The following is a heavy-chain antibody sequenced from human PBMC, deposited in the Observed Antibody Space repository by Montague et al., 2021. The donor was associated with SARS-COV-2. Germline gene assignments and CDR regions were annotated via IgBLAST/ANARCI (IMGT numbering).Heavy chain of an antibody. CDR1: GGSISDNNW. D-gene: IGHD1-26*01. V-gene: IGHV4-4*02. CDR3: ARDIWEPEVRSRGWFDP. J-gene: IGHJ5*02. Sequence: SETLSLTCGVSGGSISDNNWWSCVRQSPETGLEWIVEISLGGHTDYNPSLKSRVTISLDKSKNQFSLKLTSVTAADTAVYYCARDIWEPEVRSRGWFDPWGQGTLVTVSS. CDR2: ISLGGHT.